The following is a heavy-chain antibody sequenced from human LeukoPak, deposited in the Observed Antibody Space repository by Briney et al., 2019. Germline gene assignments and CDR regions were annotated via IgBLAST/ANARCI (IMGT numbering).Heavy chain of an antibody. Sequence: ASVKVSCKAPGYTFTSYAMHWVRQAPGQRLEWMGWINAGNGNTKYSQKFQGRVTITRDTSASTAYMELSSLRSEDTAVYYCARVPTYGDYDYYFDYWGQGTLVTVSS. V-gene: IGHV1-3*01. CDR3: ARVPTYGDYDYYFDY. D-gene: IGHD4-17*01. CDR1: GYTFTSYA. CDR2: INAGNGNT. J-gene: IGHJ4*02.